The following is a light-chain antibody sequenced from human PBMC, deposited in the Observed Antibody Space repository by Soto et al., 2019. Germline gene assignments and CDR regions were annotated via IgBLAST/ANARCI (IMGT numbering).Light chain of an antibody. J-gene: IGKJ1*01. CDR1: KXIDNN. V-gene: IGKV3-15*01. CDR2: DTX. Sequence: VLRDAALSLTLSPGERATLSCRARKXIDNNLSWSQRKPGQATRLXXYDTXTRATGVPARFTGSGSGTEFTLTLSSMQSEEFAAYYCQQYKTVPMCTFGQVTKVDIK. CDR3: QQYKTVPMCT.